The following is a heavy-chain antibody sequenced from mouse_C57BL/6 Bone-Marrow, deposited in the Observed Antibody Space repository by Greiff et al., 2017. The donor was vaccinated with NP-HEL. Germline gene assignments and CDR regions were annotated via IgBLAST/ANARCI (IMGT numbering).Heavy chain of an antibody. J-gene: IGHJ1*03. CDR2: IDPSDSYT. D-gene: IGHD1-1*01. V-gene: IGHV1-50*01. CDR1: GYTFTSYW. Sequence: VQLQQSGAELVKPGASVKLSCKASGYTFTSYWMQWVKQRPGQGLEWIGEIDPSDSYTNYNQKFKGKATLTVDTSSSTAYMQLSSLTSDDSAVYYCARDHTTVVATNWYFDVWGTGTTVTVSS. CDR3: ARDHTTVVATNWYFDV.